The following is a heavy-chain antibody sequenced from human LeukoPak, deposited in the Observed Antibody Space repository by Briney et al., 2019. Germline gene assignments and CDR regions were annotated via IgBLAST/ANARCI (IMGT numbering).Heavy chain of an antibody. Sequence: PGGSLRLSCAASGFTFSNYGMHWVRQAPGKGLEWVAVIWYYGSNKYYADSVKGRFTISRDNSKNTLYLQMNSLRAEDTAVYYCVRVAVAGNLNNWFDPWGQGTLVTVSS. J-gene: IGHJ5*02. CDR2: IWYYGSNK. CDR3: VRVAVAGNLNNWFDP. V-gene: IGHV3-33*01. CDR1: GFTFSNYG. D-gene: IGHD6-19*01.